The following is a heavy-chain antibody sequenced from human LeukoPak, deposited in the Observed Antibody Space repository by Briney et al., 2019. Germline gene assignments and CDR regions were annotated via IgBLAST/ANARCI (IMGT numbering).Heavy chain of an antibody. CDR3: ATDRERDPSVYYLV. Sequence: GGSLRLSCTASGFTFTDYAMSWVRQAPEKGLEWTSTISDNGGETYYADSVKGRFAISRDNSKNTLFLQMNSLRAEDSAVYYCATDRERDPSVYYLVGGQGTLITVSS. J-gene: IGHJ4*02. D-gene: IGHD3-22*01. CDR2: ISDNGGET. CDR1: GFTFTDYA. V-gene: IGHV3-23*01.